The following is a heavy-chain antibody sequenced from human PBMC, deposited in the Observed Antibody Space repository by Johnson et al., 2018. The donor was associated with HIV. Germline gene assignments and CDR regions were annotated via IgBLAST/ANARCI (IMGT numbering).Heavy chain of an antibody. CDR1: GITFSSYA. CDR2: IRFAGGDK. D-gene: IGHD3-3*01. CDR3: AAYYDFWSGSYTSGFDI. Sequence: QVQLVESGGGVVQPGRSLRLSCAASGITFSSYAMHWVRQAPGKGLEWVAFIRFAGGDKYYADSVKGRFTISRDTSKNTVFLQMNSLRPEDTAMYYCAAYYDFWSGSYTSGFDIWGQGTMVTVSS. J-gene: IGHJ3*02. V-gene: IGHV3-30*02.